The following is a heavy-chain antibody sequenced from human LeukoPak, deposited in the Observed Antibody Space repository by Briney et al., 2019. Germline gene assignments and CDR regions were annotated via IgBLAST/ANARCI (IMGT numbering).Heavy chain of an antibody. CDR1: GFTFGYYA. D-gene: IGHD2-15*01. Sequence: PGGSLRLSCTTSGFTFGYYAMGWVRQAPGKGLECVAFIRSKAYGGTTEYAASVKGRFTISRDDSKSIAYLQMNSLKTEDTAVYYCTRDRYCSGGSCLDAFDIWGQGTMVTVSS. V-gene: IGHV3-49*04. CDR2: IRSKAYGGTT. J-gene: IGHJ3*02. CDR3: TRDRYCSGGSCLDAFDI.